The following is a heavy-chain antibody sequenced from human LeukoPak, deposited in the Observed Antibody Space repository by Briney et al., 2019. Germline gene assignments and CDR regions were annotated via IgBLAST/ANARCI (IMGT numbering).Heavy chain of an antibody. V-gene: IGHV3-64D*06. CDR2: IISNGGST. J-gene: IGHJ4*02. CDR1: GFTFSRYA. D-gene: IGHD3-9*01. Sequence: GGSLRLSCSASGFTFSRYALHRVRQAPGKGLEYVSGIISNGGSTNYADSVKGRFTISRDNSKNTLYLQMSSLRPEDTAVYYCVKENGRYPEPYYFDYWGQGTLVTSSA. CDR3: VKENGRYPEPYYFDY.